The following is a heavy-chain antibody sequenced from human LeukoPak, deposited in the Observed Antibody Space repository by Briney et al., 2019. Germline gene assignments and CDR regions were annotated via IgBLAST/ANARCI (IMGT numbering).Heavy chain of an antibody. Sequence: GGSLRLSCAASGFTFSSYAMHWVRQAPGKGLEYVSAITSNGGSTYYANSVKGRFTISRDNAKNSLYLQMNSLRAEDTAVYYCARDYQWLDYFDYWGQGTLVTVSS. J-gene: IGHJ4*02. D-gene: IGHD6-19*01. CDR1: GFTFSSYA. CDR2: ITSNGGST. CDR3: ARDYQWLDYFDY. V-gene: IGHV3-64*01.